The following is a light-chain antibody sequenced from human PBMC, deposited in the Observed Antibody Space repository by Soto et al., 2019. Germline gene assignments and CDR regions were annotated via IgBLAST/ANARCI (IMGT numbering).Light chain of an antibody. CDR1: QSLVHSDGNTY. CDR2: KVS. J-gene: IGKJ1*01. Sequence: DVVMTQTPLSSPVTLGQSASISCRSSQSLVHSDGNTYLTWFHQRPGQPPRLLLYKVSNRFSGVPDRFSGSGAGTDFTLIISRVKTEDVGVYYCMQLTHFPWTFGQGTKVEIK. V-gene: IGKV2-24*01. CDR3: MQLTHFPWT.